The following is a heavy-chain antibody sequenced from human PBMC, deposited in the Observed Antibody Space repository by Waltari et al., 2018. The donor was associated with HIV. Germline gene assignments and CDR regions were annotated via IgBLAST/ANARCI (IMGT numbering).Heavy chain of an antibody. Sequence: QVQLVQSGAEVTKPGSSVKVSCKASGGPFNNYAITWVRQAPGQGLEWMGGIIPVFGTTNYAQKFQGRLTIIADESTSTGYMELSSLRSEDTAVYYCARMATVVDWYFDLWGRGTLVTVSS. J-gene: IGHJ2*01. CDR3: ARMATVVDWYFDL. CDR1: GGPFNNYA. V-gene: IGHV1-69*01. CDR2: IIPVFGTT. D-gene: IGHD2-15*01.